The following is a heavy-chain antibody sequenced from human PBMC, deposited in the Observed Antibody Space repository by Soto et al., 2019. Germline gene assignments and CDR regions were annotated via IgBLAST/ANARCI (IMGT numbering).Heavy chain of an antibody. CDR3: ARVAGYCSGGSCYFSSPIDY. J-gene: IGHJ4*02. CDR2: ISAYNGNT. CDR1: GYTFTSYG. V-gene: IGHV1-18*01. Sequence: ASVKVYCKASGYTFTSYGISWVRQAPRQGLEWMGWISAYNGNTNYAQKLQGRVTMTTDTSTSTAYMELRSLRSDDTAVYYCARVAGYCSGGSCYFSSPIDYWGQGTLVTVSS. D-gene: IGHD2-15*01.